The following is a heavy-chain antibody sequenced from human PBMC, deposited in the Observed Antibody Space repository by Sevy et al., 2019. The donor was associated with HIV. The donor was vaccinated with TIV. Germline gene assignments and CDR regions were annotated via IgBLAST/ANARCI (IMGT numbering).Heavy chain of an antibody. V-gene: IGHV3-30*18. CDR2: ISYDGINK. CDR1: GLSVTNNG. D-gene: IGHD3-9*01. CDR3: AKDFTGFYDMDV. J-gene: IGHJ6*02. Sequence: GGSLRLSCEVSGLSVTNNGMHWVRQAPGKGLEWVAVISYDGINKYYGDSVKGRFIISRDRSKNTLYLQMNILRIEDTAVYYCAKDFTGFYDMDVWGQGTTVTVSS.